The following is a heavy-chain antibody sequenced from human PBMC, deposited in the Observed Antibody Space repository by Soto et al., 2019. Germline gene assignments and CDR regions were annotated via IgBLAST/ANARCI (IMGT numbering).Heavy chain of an antibody. J-gene: IGHJ5*02. CDR2: INPSGGST. CDR1: GYTFTSYY. CDR3: ARDLSSSWETTWFDP. V-gene: IGHV1-46*01. D-gene: IGHD6-13*01. Sequence: GASVKVSCKASGYTFTSYYMHWVRQAPGRGLEWMGIINPSGGSTSYAQKFQGRVTMTRDTSTSTVYMELSSLRSEDTAVYYCARDLSSSWETTWFDPWGQGTLVTVPS.